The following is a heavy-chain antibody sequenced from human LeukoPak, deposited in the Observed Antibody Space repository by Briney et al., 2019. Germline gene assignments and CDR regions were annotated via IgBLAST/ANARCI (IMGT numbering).Heavy chain of an antibody. Sequence: GGSLRLSCAASGFTFSSYSMNWVRQAPGKGLEWVSSISSSSSYIYYADSVKGRFTISRDNAKNSLYLQMNSLRAEDTAVYYCARDSGTDGYNPLDYWGQGTLVTVSS. CDR3: ARDSGTDGYNPLDY. J-gene: IGHJ4*02. CDR2: ISSSSSYI. V-gene: IGHV3-21*01. D-gene: IGHD5-24*01. CDR1: GFTFSSYS.